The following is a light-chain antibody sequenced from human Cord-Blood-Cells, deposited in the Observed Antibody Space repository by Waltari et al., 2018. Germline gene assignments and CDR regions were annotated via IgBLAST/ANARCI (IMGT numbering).Light chain of an antibody. J-gene: IGKJ5*01. CDR3: QQSYSTPVT. CDR2: AAS. Sequence: DIKMTQPPSSLSASVRDRVTITCQASQSISSYLNWYQQKPGKAPKLLIYAASSLQSGVPSRFSGSGSGTDFTLTISSLQPEDFATYYCQQSYSTPVTFGQGTRLEIK. V-gene: IGKV1-39*01. CDR1: QSISSY.